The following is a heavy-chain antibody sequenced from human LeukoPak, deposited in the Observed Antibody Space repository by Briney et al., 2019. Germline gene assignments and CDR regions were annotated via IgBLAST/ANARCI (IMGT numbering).Heavy chain of an antibody. J-gene: IGHJ4*02. V-gene: IGHV3-21*01. D-gene: IGHD3-3*01. Sequence: GGSLRLSCAASGFTFSSYSMNWVRQAPGKGLEWVSSISSSSSYIYYADSVKGRFTISRDNAKNSLYLQMNSLRAEDTAVYYCARVPYYDFWSGYYSDYWGQGTLVTVSS. CDR2: ISSSSSYI. CDR3: ARVPYYDFWSGYYSDY. CDR1: GFTFSSYS.